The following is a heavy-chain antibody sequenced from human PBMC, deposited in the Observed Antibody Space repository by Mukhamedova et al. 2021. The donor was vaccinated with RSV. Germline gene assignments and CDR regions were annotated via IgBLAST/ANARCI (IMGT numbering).Heavy chain of an antibody. CDR3: ARYCSSTSCSPWIFDY. CDR2: IIPIFGTA. Sequence: MGGIIPIFGTANYAQKFQGRVTITADESTSTAYMELSSLRSEDTAMYYCARYCSSTSCSPWIFDYWGQGTLVTV. V-gene: IGHV1-69*01. J-gene: IGHJ4*02. D-gene: IGHD2-2*01.